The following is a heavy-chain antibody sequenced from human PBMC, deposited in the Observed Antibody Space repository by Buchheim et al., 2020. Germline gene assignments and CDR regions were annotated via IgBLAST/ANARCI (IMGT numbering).Heavy chain of an antibody. CDR1: GGSINSGDYY. D-gene: IGHD3-3*01. J-gene: IGHJ6*01. CDR2: IYFSGDP. V-gene: IGHV4-30-4*01. Sequence: QVQLQESGPGLVRPSQTLSLTCTVSGGSINSGDYYWSWVRQPPGKGLGWMGYIYFSGDPYYNPSLKSRITMSLDTSQNQFSLRLTSVTAADTAVYYCAKAVWSGYSNTFFFFGMDVWGQGTT. CDR3: AKAVWSGYSNTFFFFGMDV.